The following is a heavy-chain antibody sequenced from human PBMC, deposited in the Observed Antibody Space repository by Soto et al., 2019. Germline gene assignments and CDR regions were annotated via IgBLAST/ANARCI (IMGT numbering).Heavy chain of an antibody. D-gene: IGHD5-12*01. Sequence: GGSLRLSCAASGFTFSSYGMHWVRQAPGKGLEWVAVIWYDGSNKYYADSVKGRFTISRDNSKNTLYLQMNSLRAEDTAVYYCARTEMATIGCFDYWGQGTLVTVSS. CDR3: ARTEMATIGCFDY. CDR2: IWYDGSNK. V-gene: IGHV3-33*01. CDR1: GFTFSSYG. J-gene: IGHJ4*02.